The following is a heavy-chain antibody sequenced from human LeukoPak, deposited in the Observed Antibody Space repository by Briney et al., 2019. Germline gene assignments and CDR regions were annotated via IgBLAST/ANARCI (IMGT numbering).Heavy chain of an antibody. Sequence: SETLSLTCTVSGGSISSSSYYWGWIRQPPGKGLEWIGSIYYSGSTNYNPSLKSRVTISVDTSKNQFSLKLSSVTAADTAVYYCARATSTAKGGAFDIWGQGTMVTVSS. J-gene: IGHJ3*02. V-gene: IGHV4-39*01. D-gene: IGHD4-17*01. CDR2: IYYSGST. CDR3: ARATSTAKGGAFDI. CDR1: GGSISSSSYY.